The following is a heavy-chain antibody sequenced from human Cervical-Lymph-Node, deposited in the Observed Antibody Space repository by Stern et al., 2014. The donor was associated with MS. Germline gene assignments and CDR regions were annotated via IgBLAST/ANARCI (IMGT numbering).Heavy chain of an antibody. J-gene: IGHJ6*02. Sequence: VQLVQSGAEVKKPGSSVTVSCKASGGTSRTYGISWVRQAPGQGLEWMGGIISMLGTTTYAQKFQGRVTITADKSTSTAYMEVTSLRSEDTAVYYCARGETDYFYGMDVWGQGTTVTVSS. CDR1: GGTSRTYG. CDR2: IISMLGTT. V-gene: IGHV1-69*06. D-gene: IGHD3-16*01. CDR3: ARGETDYFYGMDV.